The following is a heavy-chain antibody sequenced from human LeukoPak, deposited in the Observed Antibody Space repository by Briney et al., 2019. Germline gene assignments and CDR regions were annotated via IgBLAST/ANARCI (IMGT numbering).Heavy chain of an antibody. V-gene: IGHV3-48*01. CDR2: ISSSGSTI. J-gene: IGHJ4*02. CDR1: GFTFSTYS. D-gene: IGHD6-13*01. CDR3: AKSTGYSTTGRDFDS. Sequence: GGSLRLSCAASGFTFSTYSMNWVRQAPGKGLEWVSYISSSGSTIYYADSVKGRFTISRDNSKNTLYLQLSSLRAEDTAVYYCAKSTGYSTTGRDFDSWGRGTLVTVSS.